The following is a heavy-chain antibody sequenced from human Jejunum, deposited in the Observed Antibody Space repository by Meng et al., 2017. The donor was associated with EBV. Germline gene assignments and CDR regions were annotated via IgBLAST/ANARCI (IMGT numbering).Heavy chain of an antibody. J-gene: IGHJ4*02. V-gene: IGHV3-23*01. CDR1: GFTFSRYA. CDR2: ISGSDSST. CDR3: VKDDLGSYDY. Sequence: EVQVLGSGGGLVQPGGSLRLSCAASGFTFSRYAMNWVRQAPGKGLEWVSSISGSDSSTYYGDSVKGRFTISRDNSKNTLYLQMNSLRAEDAAVYYCVKDDLGSYDYWGQGTLVTVSS. D-gene: IGHD5-18*01.